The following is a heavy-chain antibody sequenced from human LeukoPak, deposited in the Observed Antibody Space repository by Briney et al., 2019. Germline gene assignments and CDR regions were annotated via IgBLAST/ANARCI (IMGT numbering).Heavy chain of an antibody. V-gene: IGHV3-21*01. D-gene: IGHD1-26*01. J-gene: IGHJ4*02. Sequence: GGSLRLSCAASGFTFSSYSMNWVSQAPGKGLEWVSSISSSSSYIYYADSVKGRFTISRDNAKNSLYLQMNSLRAEDTAVYYCARSSGVVGATGYIDYWGQGTLVTVSS. CDR2: ISSSSSYI. CDR3: ARSSGVVGATGYIDY. CDR1: GFTFSSYS.